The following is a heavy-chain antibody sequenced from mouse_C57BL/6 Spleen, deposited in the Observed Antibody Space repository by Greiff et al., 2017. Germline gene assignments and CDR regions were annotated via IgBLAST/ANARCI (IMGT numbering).Heavy chain of an antibody. D-gene: IGHD1-1*01. CDR1: GFSFNTYA. J-gene: IGHJ4*01. V-gene: IGHV10-1*01. Sequence: EVKLLESGGGLVQPKGSLKLSCAASGFSFNTYAMNWVRQAPGKGLEWVARIRSKSNNYATYYADSVKDRFTISRDDSESMLYLQMNNLKTEDTAMYYCVRQGYGSSYAMDYWGQGTSVTVSS. CDR3: VRQGYGSSYAMDY. CDR2: IRSKSNNYAT.